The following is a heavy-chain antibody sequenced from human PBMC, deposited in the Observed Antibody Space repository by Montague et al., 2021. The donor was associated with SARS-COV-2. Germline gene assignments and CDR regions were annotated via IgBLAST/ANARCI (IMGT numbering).Heavy chain of an antibody. CDR2: INKDGGGA. D-gene: IGHD6-13*01. J-gene: IGHJ4*02. V-gene: IGHV3-23*03. CDR1: GFAFSTYC. Sequence: SLRLSCAASGFAFSTYCMSWVRQAPGKGLEWVASINKDGGGAYYADSVKGRFTISRDNSKNTLFLQMNSLRAEDTAVYYCAKRRSAAEKWGQGTLVTVSS. CDR3: AKRRSAAEK.